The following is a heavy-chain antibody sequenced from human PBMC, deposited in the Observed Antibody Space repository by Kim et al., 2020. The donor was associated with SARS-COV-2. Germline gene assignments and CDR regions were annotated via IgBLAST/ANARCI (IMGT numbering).Heavy chain of an antibody. CDR2: IIPIFGTA. V-gene: IGHV1-69*13. D-gene: IGHD2-15*01. CDR3: ARGTTALYCSGGSCPLPHPPAY. CDR1: GGTFSSYA. J-gene: IGHJ4*02. Sequence: SVKVSCKASGGTFSSYAISWVRQAPGQGLEWMGGIIPIFGTANYAQKFQGRVTITADESTSTAYMELSSLRSEDTAVYYCARGTTALYCSGGSCPLPHPPAYWGQGTLVTVSS.